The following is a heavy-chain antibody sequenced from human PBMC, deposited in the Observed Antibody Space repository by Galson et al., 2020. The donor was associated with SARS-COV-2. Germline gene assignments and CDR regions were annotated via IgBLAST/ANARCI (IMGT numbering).Heavy chain of an antibody. J-gene: IGHJ4*02. CDR3: ARQAVLRYFDWLLEAPSIDY. CDR2: IYYSGST. CDR1: GGSISSSSYY. D-gene: IGHD3-9*01. V-gene: IGHV4-39*01. Sequence: ASETLSLTCTVSGGSISSSSYYWGWIRQPPGKGLEWIGSIYYSGSTYYNPSLKSRVTISVDTSKNHFSLKLSSVTAADTAVYYCARQAVLRYFDWLLEAPSIDYWGQGTLVTVSS.